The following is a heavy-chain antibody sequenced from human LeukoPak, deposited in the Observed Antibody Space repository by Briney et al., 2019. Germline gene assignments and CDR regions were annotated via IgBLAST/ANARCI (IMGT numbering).Heavy chain of an antibody. D-gene: IGHD6-13*01. V-gene: IGHV1-2*02. CDR1: GYTFTGYY. CDR3: ARLSYSSSWYFGY. CDR2: INPNSGGT. Sequence: GASVKVSCKASGYTFTGYYMHWVRQAPGQGLEWMGWINPNSGGTNYAQKFQGRVTMTRDTSISTAYMELSRLRSDDTAVCYCARLSYSSSWYFGYWGQGTLVTVSS. J-gene: IGHJ4*02.